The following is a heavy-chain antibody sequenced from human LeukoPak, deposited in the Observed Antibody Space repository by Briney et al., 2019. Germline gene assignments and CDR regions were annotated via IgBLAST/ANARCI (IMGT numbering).Heavy chain of an antibody. V-gene: IGHV3-7*04. D-gene: IGHD4-17*01. J-gene: IGHJ4*02. Sequence: GGSLRLSCAASGFTFSSYWMSWVRQAPGKGLEWVANIKQDGSEKYYVDSVKGRFTISRDDAKNSLYLQMNSLRAEDTGVYYCARAKGRPNYCDYADYWGQGALVTVSS. CDR1: GFTFSSYW. CDR2: IKQDGSEK. CDR3: ARAKGRPNYCDYADY.